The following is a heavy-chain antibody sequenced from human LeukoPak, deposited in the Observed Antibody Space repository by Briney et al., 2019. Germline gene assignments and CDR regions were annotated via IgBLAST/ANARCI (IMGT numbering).Heavy chain of an antibody. V-gene: IGHV3-7*01. CDR3: ARDSGYYGLFDY. Sequence: QTGGSLRLSCAASRFTFSSYGMSWVRQAPGKGLEWVANIKQDGSEKYYVDSVKGRFTISRDNAKNSLYLQMNSLRAEDTAIYYCARDSGYYGLFDYWGQGTLVTVSS. CDR2: IKQDGSEK. D-gene: IGHD3-22*01. J-gene: IGHJ4*02. CDR1: RFTFSSYG.